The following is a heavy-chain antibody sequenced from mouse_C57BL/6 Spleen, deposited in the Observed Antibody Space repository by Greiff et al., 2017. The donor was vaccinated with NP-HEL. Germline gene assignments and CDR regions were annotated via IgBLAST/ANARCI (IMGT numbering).Heavy chain of an antibody. V-gene: IGHV1-64*01. D-gene: IGHD2-5*01. J-gene: IGHJ1*03. CDR1: GYTFTSYW. Sequence: VQLQQPGAELVKPGASVKLSCKASGYTFTSYWMHWVKQRPGQGLEWIGMIHPNSGSTNYNEKFKSKATLTVDKSSSTAYMQLSSLTSEDSAVYYCARKDYSNYEGVFDVWGTGTTVTVSS. CDR3: ARKDYSNYEGVFDV. CDR2: IHPNSGST.